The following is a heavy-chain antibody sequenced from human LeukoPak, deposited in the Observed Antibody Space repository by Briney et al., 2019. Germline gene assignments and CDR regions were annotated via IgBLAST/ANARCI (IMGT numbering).Heavy chain of an antibody. CDR3: ARDEPGGFDY. J-gene: IGHJ4*02. CDR2: ISYDGSNK. D-gene: IGHD2-15*01. CDR1: GFTFSSYA. Sequence: GGSLRLSCAASGFTFSSYAMHLVRQAPGKGLEWVAVISYDGSNKYYADSVKGRFTISRDNSKNTLYLQMNSLRAEDTAVYYCARDEPGGFDYWGQGTLVTVSS. V-gene: IGHV3-30-3*01.